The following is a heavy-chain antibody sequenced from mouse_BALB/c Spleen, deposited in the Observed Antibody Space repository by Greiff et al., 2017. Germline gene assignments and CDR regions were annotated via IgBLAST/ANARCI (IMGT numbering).Heavy chain of an antibody. Sequence: QVQLQQSGPELVKPGASVKISCKASGYAFSSSWMNWVKQRPGQGLEWIGRIYPGDGDTNYNGKFKGKATLTADKSSSTAYMQLSSLTSVDSAVYFCARLRGYYFDYWGQGTTLTVSS. CDR1: GYAFSSSW. CDR2: IYPGDGDT. V-gene: IGHV1-82*01. J-gene: IGHJ2*01. D-gene: IGHD1-1*01. CDR3: ARLRGYYFDY.